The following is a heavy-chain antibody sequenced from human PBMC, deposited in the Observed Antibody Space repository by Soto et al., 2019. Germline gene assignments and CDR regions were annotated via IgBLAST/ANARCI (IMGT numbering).Heavy chain of an antibody. V-gene: IGHV3-23*01. CDR1: GFTFDNYA. CDR3: AKSGAGVVEATAFDS. CDR2: SSGTGGST. Sequence: EVQLLESGGGLVQPGGSLRLSCAASGFTFDNYAMTWVRQAPGKGLEWVAASSGTGGSTYHADSVKGRFTISRDNPKNMLYQEMNSLRAEDAAVYYCAKSGAGVVEATAFDSWGQGTLVTVSS. D-gene: IGHD2-15*01. J-gene: IGHJ4*02.